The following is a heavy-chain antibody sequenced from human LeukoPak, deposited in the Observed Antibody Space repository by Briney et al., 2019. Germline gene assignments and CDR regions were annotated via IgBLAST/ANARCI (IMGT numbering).Heavy chain of an antibody. V-gene: IGHV4-59*01. CDR2: IYYSGST. Sequence: PSETLSLTCTVSGGSISSYYWSWIRQPPGKGLEWIGYIYYSGSTNYNPSLKSRVTISVDTSKNQFSLKLSSVTAADTAVYYCAREAVGYCSGGSCYRTSSLDYRGQGTLVTVSS. J-gene: IGHJ4*02. CDR3: AREAVGYCSGGSCYRTSSLDY. D-gene: IGHD2-15*01. CDR1: GGSISSYY.